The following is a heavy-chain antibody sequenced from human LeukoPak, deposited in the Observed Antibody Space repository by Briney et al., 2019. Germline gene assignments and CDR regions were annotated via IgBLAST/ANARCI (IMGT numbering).Heavy chain of an antibody. CDR3: AKDLEEWELLRSFDY. CDR2: ISGSGGST. Sequence: GGSLRLSCAASGFTFSSYAMSWVRQAPGKGLEWVSAISGSGGSTYYADSVKGRFTISRDNSKNTLYLQMNSLRAEDTAVYYCAKDLEEWELLRSFDYWGQGTLVTVSS. D-gene: IGHD1-26*01. V-gene: IGHV3-23*01. CDR1: GFTFSSYA. J-gene: IGHJ4*02.